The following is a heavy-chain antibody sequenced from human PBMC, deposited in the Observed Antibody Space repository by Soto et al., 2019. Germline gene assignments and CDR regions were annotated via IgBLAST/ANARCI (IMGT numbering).Heavy chain of an antibody. D-gene: IGHD6-19*01. CDR2: ISADSGRT. J-gene: IGHJ4*02. Sequence: DVQLVESGGGLVQPGGSLRLSCVASGFTFSTSWMHWVRQTPGKGLVWVSRISADSGRTHYADSVKGRFTISRYNGKNTLYLQMNSLTADDTAIYYFARGPTGWYGYDYWGQGTLVSVSS. CDR3: ARGPTGWYGYDY. CDR1: GFTFSTSW. V-gene: IGHV3-74*01.